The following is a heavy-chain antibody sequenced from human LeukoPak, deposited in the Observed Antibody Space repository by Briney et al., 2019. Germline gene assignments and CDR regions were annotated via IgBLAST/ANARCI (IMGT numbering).Heavy chain of an antibody. Sequence: GGSLRLSCAASGFTFSTSSMNWVRQAPGKGLVWVSRINSDGSSTSYADSVKGRFTISRDNAKNTLYLQMNSLRAEDTAVYYCARSISSWSDYWGQGTLVTVSS. J-gene: IGHJ4*02. CDR2: INSDGSST. CDR3: ARSISSWSDY. CDR1: GFTFSTSS. D-gene: IGHD6-13*01. V-gene: IGHV3-74*01.